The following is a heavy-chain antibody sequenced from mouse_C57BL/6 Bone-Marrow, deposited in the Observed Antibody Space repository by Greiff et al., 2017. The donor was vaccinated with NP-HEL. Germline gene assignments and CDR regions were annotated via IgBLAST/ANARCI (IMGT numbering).Heavy chain of an antibody. D-gene: IGHD1-1*01. CDR2: IYPGNGDT. CDR1: GYTFSSSW. V-gene: IGHV1-82*01. CDR3: ADYSKDY. J-gene: IGHJ2*01. Sequence: VQLQQSGPELVKPGASVKISCTASGYTFSSSWMNWVKQRPGQGLEWIGRIYPGNGDTNYTWKFKGKATLTAATSSSTAYMQLSSLTSEDSAVYFCADYSKDYWGQGTTLTVSS.